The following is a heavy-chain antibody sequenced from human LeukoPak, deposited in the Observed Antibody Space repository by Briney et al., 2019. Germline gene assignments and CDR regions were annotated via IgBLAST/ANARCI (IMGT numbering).Heavy chain of an antibody. V-gene: IGHV4-39*07. Sequence: SETLSLTCTVTGGSISSSSYYWGWIRQPPGKGLEWIGSIYYSGSTYYNPSLKSRVTISVDTSKNQFSLKLSSVTAADTAVYYCARANPTGDYWGQGTLVTVSS. CDR3: ARANPTGDY. D-gene: IGHD1-14*01. J-gene: IGHJ4*02. CDR2: IYYSGST. CDR1: GGSISSSSYY.